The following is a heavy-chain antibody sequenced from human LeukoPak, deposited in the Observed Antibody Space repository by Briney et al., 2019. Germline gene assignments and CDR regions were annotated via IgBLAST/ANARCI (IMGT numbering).Heavy chain of an antibody. Sequence: SETLSLACAVSGGSISSNYWWSWVRQPPGKGLEWIGEIYHSGSTNYNPSLKSRVTISVDKSKNQSSLKLNSVTAADTAVYYCAGRTSDFSSDYWGQGTLVAVSS. J-gene: IGHJ4*02. CDR3: AGRTSDFSSDY. CDR1: GGSISSNYW. V-gene: IGHV4-4*02. D-gene: IGHD3-3*01. CDR2: IYHSGST.